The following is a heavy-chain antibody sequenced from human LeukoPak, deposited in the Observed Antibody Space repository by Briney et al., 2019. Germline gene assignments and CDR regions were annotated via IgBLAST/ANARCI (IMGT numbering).Heavy chain of an antibody. Sequence: GGSLRLSCAASGFTFSSYEMNWVRQAPGKGLEWVSYISSSGSTIYYADSVKGRFTISRDNAKNSLYLQMNSLRAEDTAVYYCARVAGKTGAFDIWGQGTMVTVSS. D-gene: IGHD1-14*01. CDR2: ISSSGSTI. CDR3: ARVAGKTGAFDI. J-gene: IGHJ3*02. CDR1: GFTFSSYE. V-gene: IGHV3-48*03.